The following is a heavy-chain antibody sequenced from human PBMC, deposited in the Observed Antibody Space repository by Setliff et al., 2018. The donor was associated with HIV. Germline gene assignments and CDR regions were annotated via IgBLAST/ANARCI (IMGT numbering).Heavy chain of an antibody. CDR3: ATPRGLYSSSG. CDR2: IDPSGSRI. CDR1: SFPLRGYS. D-gene: IGHD6-13*01. Sequence: SLLLSFSSSSFPLRGYSMSWVRQVPGKGLEWVSAIDPSGSRIFYSDSVKGRFTISRDNSKNSLYLQMNSLRVEDTAVYYCATPRGLYSSSGWGQGTLVTVSS. V-gene: IGHV3-23*01. J-gene: IGHJ4*02.